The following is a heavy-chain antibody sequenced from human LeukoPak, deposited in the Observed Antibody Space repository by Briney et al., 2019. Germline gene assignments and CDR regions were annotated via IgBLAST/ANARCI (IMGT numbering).Heavy chain of an antibody. D-gene: IGHD3-3*01. CDR1: GFTVSSNY. Sequence: GGSLRLSCAASGFTVSSNYMIWVRQAPGKGLEWVSVIYSGGSTYYADSVKGRFTISRDNSKNTLYLQMNSLRAEDTAMYYCTRDPPYPDFWSDFWGQGTLVTVSS. CDR2: IYSGGST. CDR3: TRDPPYPDFWSDF. V-gene: IGHV3-66*01. J-gene: IGHJ4*02.